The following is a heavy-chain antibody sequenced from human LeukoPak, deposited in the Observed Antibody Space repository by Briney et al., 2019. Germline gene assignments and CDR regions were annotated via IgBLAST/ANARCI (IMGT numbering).Heavy chain of an antibody. CDR2: IIPILGIA. CDR1: GGTFSSYA. D-gene: IGHD3-10*01. Sequence: SVKVSCKASGGTFSSYAISWVRQAPGQGLEWMGRIIPILGIANYAQKFQGRVTITADKSTSTAYMELSSLRSVDTAVYYCARAELYGSGKGLDYWGQGTLVTISS. J-gene: IGHJ4*02. V-gene: IGHV1-69*04. CDR3: ARAELYGSGKGLDY.